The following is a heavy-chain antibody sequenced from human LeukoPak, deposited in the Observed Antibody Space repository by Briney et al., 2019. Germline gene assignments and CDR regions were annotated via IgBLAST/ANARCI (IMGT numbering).Heavy chain of an antibody. D-gene: IGHD1-26*01. V-gene: IGHV1-2*02. CDR1: GYTFTGYY. J-gene: IGHJ4*02. Sequence: ASVKVSCKASGYTFTGYYMHWVRQAPGQGLEWMGWINPNSGGTNYAQKFQGRVTMTRDTSISTAYMELSRLRSDDTAVYYCARQGVGATRERYFDYWGQGTLVTVSS. CDR3: ARQGVGATRERYFDY. CDR2: INPNSGGT.